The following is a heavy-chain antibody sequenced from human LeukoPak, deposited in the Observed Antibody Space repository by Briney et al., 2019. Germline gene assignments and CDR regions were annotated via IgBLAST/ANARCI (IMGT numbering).Heavy chain of an antibody. CDR1: GGSFSGYY. D-gene: IGHD3-22*01. CDR3: ARGKDYYDSSGYYSAFDY. Sequence: SETLSLTCAVYGGSFSGYYWSWIRQPPGKGLGWIGEINQSGSTNYNPSLKSRVTISVDTSKNQFSLKLSSVPAADTAVYYCARGKDYYDSSGYYSAFDYWGQGTLVTVSS. V-gene: IGHV4-34*01. J-gene: IGHJ4*02. CDR2: INQSGST.